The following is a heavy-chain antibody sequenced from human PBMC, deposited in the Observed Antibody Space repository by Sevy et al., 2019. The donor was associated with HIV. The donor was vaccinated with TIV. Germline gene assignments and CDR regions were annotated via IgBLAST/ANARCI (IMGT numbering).Heavy chain of an antibody. Sequence: GGSLRLSCAASGFTSDDYAMHWVRQAPGKGLEWVSGISWNSGSIGYADSVKGRFTISRDNAKNSLYLQMNSLRAEDTALYYCAKDIWIAAAGTPDHYFDYWGQGTLVTVSS. CDR3: AKDIWIAAAGTPDHYFDY. CDR1: GFTSDDYA. J-gene: IGHJ4*02. D-gene: IGHD6-13*01. CDR2: ISWNSGSI. V-gene: IGHV3-9*02.